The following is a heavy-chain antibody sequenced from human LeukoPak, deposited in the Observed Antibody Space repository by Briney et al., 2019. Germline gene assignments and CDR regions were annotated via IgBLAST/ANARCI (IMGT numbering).Heavy chain of an antibody. CDR2: ISYDGSNK. D-gene: IGHD2-2*01. V-gene: IGHV3-30*18. CDR1: GFTFSSYG. Sequence: GGSLRLSCAASGFTFSSYGMHWVRQAPGKGLEWVAVISYDGSNKYYADSVKGRFTISRDNSKNTLYLQMNSLRAEDTAVYYCAKDRLQYQLPNQNWYDPWGQGTLVTVSS. CDR3: AKDRLQYQLPNQNWYDP. J-gene: IGHJ5*02.